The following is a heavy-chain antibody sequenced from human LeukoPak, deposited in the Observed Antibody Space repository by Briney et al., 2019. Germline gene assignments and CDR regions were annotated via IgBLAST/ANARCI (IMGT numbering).Heavy chain of an antibody. CDR3: AREPRGGELVIPFDP. Sequence: GGSLRLSCAASGFTFSSYTMNLVRQAPGKGLEWVSSISSTSTYIYYADSVKSPFTISRDNAKNSLYLQMNSLRAEDTAVYYCAREPRGGELVIPFDPWGQRTLVTVSS. D-gene: IGHD3-9*01. CDR2: ISSTSTYI. J-gene: IGHJ5*02. CDR1: GFTFSSYT. V-gene: IGHV3-21*01.